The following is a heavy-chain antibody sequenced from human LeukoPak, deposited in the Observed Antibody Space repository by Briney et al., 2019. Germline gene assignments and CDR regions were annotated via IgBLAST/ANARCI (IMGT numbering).Heavy chain of an antibody. J-gene: IGHJ4*02. V-gene: IGHV5-51*01. D-gene: IGHD6-19*01. Sequence: GESLKISCRASGYSFTTYWIGWVRQMPGKGLEWMGIIYPGDSDTRYSPSFEGQVTISADKSISTAYLQWSSLKASDTAMYYCARQEGSSGWYSDYWGQGTLVTVSS. CDR2: IYPGDSDT. CDR1: GYSFTTYW. CDR3: ARQEGSSGWYSDY.